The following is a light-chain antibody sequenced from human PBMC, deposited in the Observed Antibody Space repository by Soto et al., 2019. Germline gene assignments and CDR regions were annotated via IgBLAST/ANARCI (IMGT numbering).Light chain of an antibody. V-gene: IGKV1-27*01. Sequence: DIQMTQSPSSLSASVGDRVTITCRASQGIRNFLAWYQQKPGKAPKLLTYAASTLQSGVPSRFTGSGSGTEFTLTISSLQPEDVATYYCQKYDSAPLTFGGGTKGEIK. J-gene: IGKJ4*01. CDR2: AAS. CDR1: QGIRNF. CDR3: QKYDSAPLT.